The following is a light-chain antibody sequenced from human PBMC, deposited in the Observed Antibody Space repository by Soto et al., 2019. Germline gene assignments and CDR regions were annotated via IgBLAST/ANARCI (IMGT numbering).Light chain of an antibody. CDR2: EVS. CDR3: SSYTSISSKV. J-gene: IGLJ1*01. V-gene: IGLV2-14*01. Sequence: QSVLTQPASVSGSPGQSITISCTGTSSDAGGYNYVSWYQQHPGKAPKLMIYEVSNRPSGVSNLFSGSKSGNTASLTISGLQAEVEDDYYCSSYTSISSKVFGTGPKFTVL. CDR1: SSDAGGYNY.